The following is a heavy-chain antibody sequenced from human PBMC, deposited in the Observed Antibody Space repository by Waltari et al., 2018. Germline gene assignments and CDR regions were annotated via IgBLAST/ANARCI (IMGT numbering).Heavy chain of an antibody. CDR2: ISSSSSYR. CDR1: GFTFSSYS. Sequence: EVQLVESGGGLVKPGGSLRLSCAASGFTFSSYSMNWVRQAPGKGLEWVSSISSSSSYRYDAGSVKGRFTIARDNAKNSLYLQMNSLRAEDTAVYYCARDLGSVTTGWGQGTLVTVSS. D-gene: IGHD4-17*01. J-gene: IGHJ4*02. V-gene: IGHV3-21*01. CDR3: ARDLGSVTTG.